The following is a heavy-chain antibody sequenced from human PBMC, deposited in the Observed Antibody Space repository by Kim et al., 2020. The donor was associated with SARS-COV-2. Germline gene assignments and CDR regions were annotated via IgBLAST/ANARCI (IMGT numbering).Heavy chain of an antibody. CDR1: GFTFDDYT. CDR3: AKGDTAMVRGYLDY. CDR2: ISWDGGST. V-gene: IGHV3-43*01. D-gene: IGHD5-18*01. Sequence: GGSLRLSCAASGFTFDDYTMHWVRQAPGKGLEWVSLISWDGGSTYYADSVKGRFTISRDNSKNSLYLQMNSLRTEDTALYYCAKGDTAMVRGYLDYWGQGTLVTVSS. J-gene: IGHJ4*02.